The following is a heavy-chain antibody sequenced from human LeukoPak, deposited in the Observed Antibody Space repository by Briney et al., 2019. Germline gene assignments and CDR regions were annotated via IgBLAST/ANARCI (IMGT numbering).Heavy chain of an antibody. CDR2: IYSGGST. CDR3: AKTSRGNSAYDSPFDY. D-gene: IGHD5-12*01. J-gene: IGHJ4*02. V-gene: IGHV3-53*01. Sequence: GGSLRLSCAASEIAVSSNYMSWVPQAPGKGLEWVSVIYSGGSTYYADSVKGRFTISRDNSKNTPYLQMNSLRAGDTAIYYCAKTSRGNSAYDSPFDYWGQGTLVTVSS. CDR1: EIAVSSNY.